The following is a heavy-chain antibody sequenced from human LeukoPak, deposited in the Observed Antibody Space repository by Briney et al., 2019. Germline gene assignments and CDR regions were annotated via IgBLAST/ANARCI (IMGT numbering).Heavy chain of an antibody. D-gene: IGHD1-1*01. CDR1: GGTFSSYA. CDR2: IIPIFGIT. Sequence: SVKVSRTASGGTFSSYAISWVRQAPGQGLEWMGRIIPIFGITKYAQKFQGRVTITADTSTSTAYMELSSLRSEDTAVYYCAGSRTGTTFYYDMDVWGQGTTVTVSS. V-gene: IGHV1-69*04. CDR3: AGSRTGTTFYYDMDV. J-gene: IGHJ6*02.